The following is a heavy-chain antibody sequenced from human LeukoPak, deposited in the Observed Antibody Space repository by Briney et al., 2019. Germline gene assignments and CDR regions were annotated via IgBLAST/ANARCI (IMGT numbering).Heavy chain of an antibody. V-gene: IGHV4-34*01. Sequence: PSETLSLTCAVYGGSFSGYYWSWIRQPPGKGLEWIGEINHSGSTNYNPSLKSRVTISVDMSKNQFSLKLSSVTAADTAMYYCARGNRITMVRGVIRNWFDPWGQGTLVTVSS. CDR3: ARGNRITMVRGVIRNWFDP. CDR2: INHSGST. J-gene: IGHJ5*02. CDR1: GGSFSGYY. D-gene: IGHD3-10*01.